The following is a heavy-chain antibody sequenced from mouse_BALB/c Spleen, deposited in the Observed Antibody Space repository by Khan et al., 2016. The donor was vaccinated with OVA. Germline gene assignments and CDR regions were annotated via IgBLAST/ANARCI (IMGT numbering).Heavy chain of an antibody. CDR2: ITYSGST. Sequence: EVQLQESGPGLVKPSQSLSLTCTVTGFSITSDYAWNWIRQFPGDVLDWMGYITYSGSTSYHPSLKSRISINRDTSKNQFFLQLNSVTTEDTARYYCVRGRSYWGQGTLVTVSA. J-gene: IGHJ3*01. V-gene: IGHV3-2*02. CDR3: VRGRSY. CDR1: GFSITSDYA.